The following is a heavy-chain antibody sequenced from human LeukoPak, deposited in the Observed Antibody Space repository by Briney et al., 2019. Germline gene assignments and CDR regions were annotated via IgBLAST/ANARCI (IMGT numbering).Heavy chain of an antibody. J-gene: IGHJ5*02. CDR2: IYYSGST. V-gene: IGHV4-39*01. D-gene: IGHD3-22*01. CDR1: GGSISSSSYY. CDR3: ARRHDYYDSSGYYYT. Sequence: SETLSLTCTVSGGSISSSSYYWGWIRQPPGKGLEWIGSIYYSGSTYYNPSLKSRVTISVDTSKNQFSLKLSSVTAADTAVYYCARRHDYYDSSGYYYTWGQGTLVTVSS.